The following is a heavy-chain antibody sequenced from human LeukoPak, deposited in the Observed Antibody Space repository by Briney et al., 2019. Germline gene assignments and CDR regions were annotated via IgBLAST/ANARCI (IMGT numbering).Heavy chain of an antibody. CDR3: ARHSSGWYSFDC. J-gene: IGHJ4*02. V-gene: IGHV4-39*01. CDR2: INHSGST. CDR1: GGSISSSSYY. D-gene: IGHD6-19*01. Sequence: SETLSLTCTVSGGSISSSSYYWGWIRQPPGKGLEWIGEINHSGSTNYNPSLKSRVTISVDTSKNQFSLKLTSVTAADTAVYYCARHSSGWYSFDCWGQGNPGHRLL.